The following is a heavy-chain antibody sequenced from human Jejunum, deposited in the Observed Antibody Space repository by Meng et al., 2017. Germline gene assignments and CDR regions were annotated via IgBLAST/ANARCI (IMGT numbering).Heavy chain of an antibody. V-gene: IGHV3-48*03. CDR1: GFTFSSYG. D-gene: IGHD2-8*01. CDR2: INYSGHTI. CDR3: GRDISGANGALDI. J-gene: IGHJ3*02. Sequence: GGSLRLSCAVSGFTFSSYGMNWVRQAPGMGLEWISYINYSGHTIYYADSVKGRFTISRDNAKNSLYLQLNSLRAEDMAVYYCGRDISGANGALDIWGQGTMVTVSS.